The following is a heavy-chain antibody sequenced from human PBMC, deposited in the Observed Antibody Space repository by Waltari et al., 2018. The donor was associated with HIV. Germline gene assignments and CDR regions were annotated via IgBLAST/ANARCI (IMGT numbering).Heavy chain of an antibody. CDR1: GFSLSDYY. Sequence: QAQLVESGGGLVKPGGSLRLSCAASGFSLSDYYMTWVRLAPGKGLEWISDISSDSSYRYHADSVEGRFTISRDNDKNSVYLQMHSLRADDSAVYYCACSVAATASFFYYYGMDVWGQGTTVTVSS. CDR3: ACSVAATASFFYYYGMDV. J-gene: IGHJ6*02. D-gene: IGHD1-26*01. V-gene: IGHV3-11*05. CDR2: ISSDSSYR.